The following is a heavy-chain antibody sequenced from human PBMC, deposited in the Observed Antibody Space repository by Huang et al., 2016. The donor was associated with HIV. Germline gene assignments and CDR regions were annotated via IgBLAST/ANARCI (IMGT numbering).Heavy chain of an antibody. CDR3: AKESRWFSDLDH. V-gene: IGHV3-30*18. J-gene: IGHJ4*02. Sequence: QVHLVESGGGVVQPGRSLRLSCAASGFSFSTFAMPWVRQAPGKWLEWVAVISYDGRNDFYSDSVKGRFTISRDKFKDTLTLQMNSLRIDDTAMYFCAKESRWFSDLDHWGQGTLVTVSS. D-gene: IGHD2-15*01. CDR2: ISYDGRND. CDR1: GFSFSTFA.